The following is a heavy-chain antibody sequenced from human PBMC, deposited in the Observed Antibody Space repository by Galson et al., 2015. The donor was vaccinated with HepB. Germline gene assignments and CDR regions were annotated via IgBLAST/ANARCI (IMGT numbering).Heavy chain of an antibody. Sequence: SLRLSCAASGFTFSSYAMHWVRQAPGKGLEWVAVISYDGSNKYYADSVKGRFTISRDNSKNTLYLQMNSLRAEDTAVYYCARVPYYYDSSGHVDSDYWGQGTLVTVSS. CDR1: GFTFSSYA. CDR3: ARVPYYYDSSGHVDSDY. D-gene: IGHD3-22*01. V-gene: IGHV3-30-3*01. J-gene: IGHJ4*02. CDR2: ISYDGSNK.